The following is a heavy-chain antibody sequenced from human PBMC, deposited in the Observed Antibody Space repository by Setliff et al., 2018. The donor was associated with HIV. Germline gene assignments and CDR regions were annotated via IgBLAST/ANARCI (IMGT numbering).Heavy chain of an antibody. CDR3: ASFFGDYGY. J-gene: IGHJ4*01. CDR1: GFTFSDYW. CDR2: IGSSNHGI. Sequence: GGSLRLSCAASGFTFSDYWMSWVRQAPGKGLDWVAHIGSSNHGIHYTASVQGRFTVSRDNANNLLFLQMSNLRVEDTAVYYCASFFGDYGYWGHGTQVTVSS. D-gene: IGHD3-10*01. V-gene: IGHV3-11*03.